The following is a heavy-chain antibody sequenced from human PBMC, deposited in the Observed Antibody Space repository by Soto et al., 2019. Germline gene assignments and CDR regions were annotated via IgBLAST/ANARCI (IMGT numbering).Heavy chain of an antibody. CDR1: GFTFSSYG. V-gene: IGHV3-33*01. Sequence: QVQLVESGGGVVQPGRSLRLSCAVSGFTFSSYGMHWVRQAPGKGLEWVAIIWYDGSNKYYADSVKGRLTISRYNSKNTLYPQMNSLRAEDTAVYYCARDLHDTSGYYSYYFDYWGQGTLVTVSS. CDR3: ARDLHDTSGYYSYYFDY. CDR2: IWYDGSNK. J-gene: IGHJ4*02. D-gene: IGHD3-22*01.